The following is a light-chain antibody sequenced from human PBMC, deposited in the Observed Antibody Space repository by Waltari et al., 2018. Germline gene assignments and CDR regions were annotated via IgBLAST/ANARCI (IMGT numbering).Light chain of an antibody. J-gene: IGKJ2*01. Sequence: DIEVTQSPSSLSASVGARVTITCRTSQNIASYLNWYQQKAGSAPKFLVYLASDLERGVPSRFSGSCSGSHYTLTINSLQPEDFALYYCQQSYSAPYTFGQGTKLEIK. CDR3: QQSYSAPYT. CDR1: QNIASY. V-gene: IGKV1-39*01. CDR2: LAS.